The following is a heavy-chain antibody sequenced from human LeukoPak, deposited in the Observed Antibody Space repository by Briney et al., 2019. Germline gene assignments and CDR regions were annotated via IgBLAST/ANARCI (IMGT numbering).Heavy chain of an antibody. CDR2: IYYSGST. CDR1: GGSVSSYY. Sequence: PSETLSLTCTVSGGSVSSYYWSWIRQPPGKRLEWIGYIYYSGSTYYNPSLKSRVTVSVDTSKNQFSLNLSSVTAADTAVYYCASIGYDYSGNFDYWGQGTLVTVSS. CDR3: ASIGYDYSGNFDY. D-gene: IGHD5-12*01. V-gene: IGHV4-59*08. J-gene: IGHJ4*02.